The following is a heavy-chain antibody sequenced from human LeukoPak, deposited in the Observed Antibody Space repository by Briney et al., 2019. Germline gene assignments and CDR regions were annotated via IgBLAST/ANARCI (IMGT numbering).Heavy chain of an antibody. Sequence: GSSVKVSCKASGGTFSSYAISWVRQAPGQGLEWMGRIIPILGIANYAQKFQGRVTITADKSTSTAYMELSSLRSEDTAVYYCARSWYYDILTGYWGMDVWGQGTTVTVSS. CDR3: ARSWYYDILTGYWGMDV. CDR1: GGTFSSYA. V-gene: IGHV1-69*04. J-gene: IGHJ6*02. CDR2: IIPILGIA. D-gene: IGHD3-9*01.